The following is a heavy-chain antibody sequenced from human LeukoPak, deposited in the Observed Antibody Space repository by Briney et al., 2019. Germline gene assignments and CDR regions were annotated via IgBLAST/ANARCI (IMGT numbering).Heavy chain of an antibody. V-gene: IGHV4-59*08. CDR1: GGSISSYY. CDR3: ARNQLLGSINAEYFQH. Sequence: PSETLSLTCTVSGGSISSYYWSWIRQPPGKGLEWIGYVYYSGTTNYNPSLKSRVTISVDTSKNQFSLKLSSVTAADTAVYYCARNQLLGSINAEYFQHWGRGALVTVSS. J-gene: IGHJ1*01. CDR2: VYYSGTT. D-gene: IGHD2-2*01.